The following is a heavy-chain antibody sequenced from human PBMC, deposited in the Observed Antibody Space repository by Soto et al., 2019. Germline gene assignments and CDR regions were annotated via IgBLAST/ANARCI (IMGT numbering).Heavy chain of an antibody. CDR1: GGSISSDC. D-gene: IGHD3-10*01. CDR2: IYYSGST. J-gene: IGHJ4*02. Sequence: PSETLSLTWTVSGGSISSDCWSWIRQPPGKGLEWIGYIYYSGSTNYNPSLKSRVTISVDTSKNQFSLKLSSVTAADTAVYYCARHSHYGSGSYLGYWGQGTLVTVS. V-gene: IGHV4-59*08. CDR3: ARHSHYGSGSYLGY.